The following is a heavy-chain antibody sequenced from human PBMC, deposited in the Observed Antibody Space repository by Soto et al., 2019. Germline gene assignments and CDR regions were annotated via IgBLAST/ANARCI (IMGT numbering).Heavy chain of an antibody. J-gene: IGHJ5*02. CDR1: DNTFTHYG. CDR2: ISGYNGNT. V-gene: IGHV1-18*01. D-gene: IGHD3-3*01. Sequence: ASVKVSCKSSDNTFTHYGINWVRQAPGQGLEWMGWISGYNGNTKYAQKFQDRVTMTADTSTSTAYMELRSLRSDDTAIYYCARDPHEFWTSYWFDPWGQGTPVTVSS. CDR3: ARDPHEFWTSYWFDP.